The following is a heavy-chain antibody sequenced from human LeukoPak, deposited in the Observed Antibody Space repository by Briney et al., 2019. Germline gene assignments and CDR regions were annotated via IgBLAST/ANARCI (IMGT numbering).Heavy chain of an antibody. V-gene: IGHV3-66*01. CDR3: ARRGYDGSGSLLDY. D-gene: IGHD3-10*01. CDR2: IYSGGST. Sequence: GGSLRLSCAASGFTLSSNYMSWVRQAPGKGLEGVSVIYSGGSTYYADSVKGRFTISRDNSKNTLYLQMNSLRAEDTAVYYCARRGYDGSGSLLDYWGQGTLVSVSS. CDR1: GFTLSSNY. J-gene: IGHJ4*02.